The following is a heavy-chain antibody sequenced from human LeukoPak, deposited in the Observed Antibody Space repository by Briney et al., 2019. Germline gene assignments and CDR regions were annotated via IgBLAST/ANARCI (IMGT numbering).Heavy chain of an antibody. D-gene: IGHD2-15*01. J-gene: IGHJ4*02. CDR3: VLGSGGTRAAQPFDY. Sequence: GGSLRLSCAASGFTFSNAWMSWVRQAPGKGLEWVGRIKSKTDGGTTDYAAPVKGRFTISRDDSKNTLYLQMNSLKTEDTAVYYCVLGSGGTRAAQPFDYWGQGTLVTVSS. CDR2: IKSKTDGGTT. CDR1: GFTFSNAW. V-gene: IGHV3-15*01.